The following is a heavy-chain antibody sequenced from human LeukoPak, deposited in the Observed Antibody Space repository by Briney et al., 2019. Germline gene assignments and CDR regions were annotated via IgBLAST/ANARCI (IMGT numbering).Heavy chain of an antibody. CDR3: ARDGTTGTTPYYYYGMDV. Sequence: SETLSLTCTVYGGSIRSSLYASGRFPQPPGKGLERPECIYYSGSTNYNPSLKSRVTISVDTSKNQFSLKLSSVTAADTAVYYCARDGTTGTTPYYYYGMDVWGQGTTVTVSS. J-gene: IGHJ6*02. D-gene: IGHD1-1*01. CDR2: IYYSGST. V-gene: IGHV4-39*07. CDR1: GGSIRSSLYA.